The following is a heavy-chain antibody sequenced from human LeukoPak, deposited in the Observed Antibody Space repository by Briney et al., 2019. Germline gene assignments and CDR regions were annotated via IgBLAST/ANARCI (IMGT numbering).Heavy chain of an antibody. CDR3: ARDFSGVGMDV. J-gene: IGHJ4*02. V-gene: IGHV3-13*01. CDR2: IGTAGDT. CDR1: GFTFSSYD. D-gene: IGHD6-25*01. Sequence: GGSLRLSCAASGFTFSSYDMHWVRQATGKGLEWVSAIGTAGDTYYPGSVKGRFTISRENAKNSLYLQMNSLRAGDTAVYYCARDFSGVGMDVWGQGILVTVSS.